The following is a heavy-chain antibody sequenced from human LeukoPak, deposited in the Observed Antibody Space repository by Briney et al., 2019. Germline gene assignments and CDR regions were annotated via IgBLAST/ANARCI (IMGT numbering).Heavy chain of an antibody. Sequence: SETLSLTCAVYGGSFSGYYCSWIRQPPGKGLEWIGYIYNSGSTYYNPSLKSRVTISVDTSKNHFSLRLTSVTAADSAVYYCARGAPPDSWGQGTLVTVSS. CDR1: GGSFSGYY. V-gene: IGHV4-34*09. CDR2: IYNSGST. J-gene: IGHJ4*02. CDR3: ARGAPPDS.